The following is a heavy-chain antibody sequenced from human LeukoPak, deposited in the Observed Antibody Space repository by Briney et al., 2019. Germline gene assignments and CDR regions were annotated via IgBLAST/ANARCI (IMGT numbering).Heavy chain of an antibody. CDR1: GGSFSGYC. J-gene: IGHJ4*02. D-gene: IGHD3-22*01. CDR3: ARDLDSSGYYFDY. CDR2: IKQSANK. V-gene: IGHV4-34*01. Sequence: SEILSLTHADYGGSFSGYCWSWISQHPRKGMDRFGEIKQSANKNYYPSLKIRVTISLDTSKNQMSLKLSSVTAADTAVYYCARDLDSSGYYFDYWGQGTLVTVSS.